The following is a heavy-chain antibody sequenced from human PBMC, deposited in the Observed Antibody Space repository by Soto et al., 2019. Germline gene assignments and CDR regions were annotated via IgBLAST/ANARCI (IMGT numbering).Heavy chain of an antibody. CDR2: IYYTGST. CDR1: GASIRSGGYY. D-gene: IGHD5-12*01. CDR3: ARIEMASIK. V-gene: IGHV4-31*03. Sequence: ASETLSLTCSVSGASIRSGGYYWSWLRQSPGKGLEWIGHIYYTGSTFYSPSLKSRLTISLDTPKNQFSLDLNSVTTADTAMYYCARIEMASIKWGRGTLVTV. J-gene: IGHJ4*02.